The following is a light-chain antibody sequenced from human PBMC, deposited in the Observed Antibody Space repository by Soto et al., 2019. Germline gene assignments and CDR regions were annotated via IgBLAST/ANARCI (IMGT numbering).Light chain of an antibody. Sequence: EIVMTQSPATLSVSPGERATLSCRASQNIRSNLAWYQQKPGQAPRLLIYGASTRATGIPARFSGSGSGTEFTLTINSLQSEDFALYYCQQYDNWPPLTFGGGTKVEIK. J-gene: IGKJ4*01. V-gene: IGKV3-15*01. CDR3: QQYDNWPPLT. CDR2: GAS. CDR1: QNIRSN.